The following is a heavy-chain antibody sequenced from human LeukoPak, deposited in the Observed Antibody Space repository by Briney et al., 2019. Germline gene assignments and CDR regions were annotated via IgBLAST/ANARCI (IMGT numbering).Heavy chain of an antibody. CDR1: GFTFSDYY. V-gene: IGHV3-11*04. CDR2: MSSSGSSI. CDR3: ARDMISTIVNSGAFDI. Sequence: GSLRLSCAASGFTFSDYYMSWIRQAPGKGLEWVSYMSSSGSSIYYADSVRGRFTISRDNAKNSLYLQMNSLRAEDTAVYYCARDMISTIVNSGAFDIWGQGTMVTVSS. J-gene: IGHJ3*02. D-gene: IGHD3-16*01.